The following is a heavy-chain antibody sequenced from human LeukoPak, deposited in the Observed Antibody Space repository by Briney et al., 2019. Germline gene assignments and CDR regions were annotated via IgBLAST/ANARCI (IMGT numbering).Heavy chain of an antibody. Sequence: GASVKVSCKASGYTFTGYYMHWVRQAPGQGLEWLGWINPNSGGTNYAQKFQGRVTMTRDTSISTAYMELSRLRSDDTAVYYCARVLTTVTKQDPYYFDYWGQGTLVTVSS. CDR3: ARVLTTVTKQDPYYFDY. V-gene: IGHV1-2*02. J-gene: IGHJ4*02. CDR1: GYTFTGYY. CDR2: INPNSGGT. D-gene: IGHD4-17*01.